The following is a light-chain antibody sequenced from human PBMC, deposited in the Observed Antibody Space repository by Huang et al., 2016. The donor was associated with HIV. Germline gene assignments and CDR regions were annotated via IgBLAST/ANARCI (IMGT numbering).Light chain of an antibody. CDR2: EAS. J-gene: IGKJ1*01. CDR3: QHYNSFPLT. Sequence: DIQMTQSSATLSASVGDRVTITCRASQSVGTWLAWYQQKPGKAPNLLIYEASTLESGFPSRLSGGGSGTEFTLTINSLQPDDFATYYCQHYNSFPLTFGQGTKVEV. CDR1: QSVGTW. V-gene: IGKV1-5*03.